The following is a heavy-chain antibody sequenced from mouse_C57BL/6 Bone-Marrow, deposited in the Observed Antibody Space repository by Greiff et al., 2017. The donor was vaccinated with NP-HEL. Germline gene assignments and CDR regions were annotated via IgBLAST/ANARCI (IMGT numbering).Heavy chain of an antibody. D-gene: IGHD2-3*01. CDR1: GFTFSSYG. J-gene: IGHJ2*01. CDR2: ISSGGSYP. V-gene: IGHV5-6*01. CDR3: ERLLLGNYFDY. Sequence: EVMLVESGGDLVKPGGSLKLSCAASGFTFSSYGMSWVRQTPDKRLEWVATISSGGSYPYYPASVKGRFTISRDNAKNTLYLQMSSLKSEDTAMYYGERLLLGNYFDYWGQGTTLTVSS.